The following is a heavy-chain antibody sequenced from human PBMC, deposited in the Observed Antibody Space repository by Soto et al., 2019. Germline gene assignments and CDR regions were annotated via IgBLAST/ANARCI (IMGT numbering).Heavy chain of an antibody. V-gene: IGHV4-30-2*01. CDR2: IYHSGST. CDR1: GGSINSGDYA. J-gene: IGHJ6*02. CDR3: AGIRIAAAGGGLDV. Sequence: QLQLQESGSGLVKPSQTLSLTCGVSGGSINSGDYAWSWIRQPPGKGLEWMGYIYHSGSTYYNPSLKSRVGLLIYRSQNQFSLKLSSVTAADTAVYYCAGIRIAAAGGGLDVWGQGTTVTVSS. D-gene: IGHD6-13*01.